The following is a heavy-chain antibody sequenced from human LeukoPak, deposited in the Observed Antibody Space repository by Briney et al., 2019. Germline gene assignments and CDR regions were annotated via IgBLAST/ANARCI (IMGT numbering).Heavy chain of an antibody. Sequence: GGSLRLSCVASGLTFSSYSMNWVRQAPGKGLEWVSYISITSDTIYYAESVKGRFTISRDNSKNTLYLQMNSLRAEDTAVYYCARGGREADYYYYYYGMDVWGQGTTVTVSS. CDR3: ARGGREADYYYYYYGMDV. CDR1: GLTFSSYS. D-gene: IGHD1-26*01. V-gene: IGHV3-48*01. J-gene: IGHJ6*02. CDR2: ISITSDTI.